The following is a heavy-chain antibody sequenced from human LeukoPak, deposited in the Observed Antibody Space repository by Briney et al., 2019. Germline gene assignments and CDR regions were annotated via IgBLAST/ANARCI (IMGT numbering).Heavy chain of an antibody. D-gene: IGHD2-2*02. CDR2: ISGSGGST. CDR3: ARDRAVVVPAAISDGGWFDP. Sequence: GGSLRLSCAASGFTFSSYAMSWVRQAPGKGLEWVSAISGSGGSTYYADSVKGRFTISRDNSKNTLYLQMNSLRAEDTAVYYCARDRAVVVPAAISDGGWFDPWGQGTLVTVSS. V-gene: IGHV3-23*01. CDR1: GFTFSSYA. J-gene: IGHJ5*02.